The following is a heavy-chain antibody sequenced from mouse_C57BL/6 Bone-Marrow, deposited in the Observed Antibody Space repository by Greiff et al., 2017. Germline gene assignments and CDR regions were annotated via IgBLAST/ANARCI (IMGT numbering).Heavy chain of an antibody. D-gene: IGHD1-1*02. CDR3: ARYNGYGPYYCDY. CDR2: IDPSDSYT. J-gene: IGHJ2*01. CDR1: GYTFTSYW. V-gene: IGHV1-59*01. Sequence: VQLQQPGAELVRPGTSVKLSCKASGYTFTSYWMHWVKQRPGQGLEWIGVIDPSDSYTNYNQKFKGKATLTVDTSSSTAYMQLSSLTSEDSAVYYCARYNGYGPYYCDYWGQGTTLTVSS.